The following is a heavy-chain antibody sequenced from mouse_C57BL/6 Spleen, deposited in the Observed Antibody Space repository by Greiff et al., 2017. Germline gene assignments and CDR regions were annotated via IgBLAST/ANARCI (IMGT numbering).Heavy chain of an antibody. CDR3: ARWYGNYAMDY. CDR1: GYTFTSYW. J-gene: IGHJ4*01. CDR2: IDPSDSYT. Sequence: QVQLQQPGAELVMPGASVKLSCKASGYTFTSYWMHWVKQRPGQGLEWIGEIDPSDSYTNYNQKFKGKSTLTVDKSSSTAYMQLSSLTSEDSAGYYCARWYGNYAMDYWGQGTSVTVSA. D-gene: IGHD1-1*01. V-gene: IGHV1-69*01.